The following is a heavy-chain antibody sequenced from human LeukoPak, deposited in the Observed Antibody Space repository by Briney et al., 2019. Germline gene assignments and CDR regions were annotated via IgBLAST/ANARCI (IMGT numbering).Heavy chain of an antibody. Sequence: GGSLRLSCAASGFTFSDSWMSWVRQTPGKGLEWVASIKPDGSERYYVDPVKGRFTISRDNANNSLYLQMNSLRVEDTAVYYCTRGITTSDYRGQGTLVTVSS. V-gene: IGHV3-7*01. D-gene: IGHD1-14*01. CDR1: GFTFSDSW. CDR2: IKPDGSER. J-gene: IGHJ4*02. CDR3: TRGITTSDY.